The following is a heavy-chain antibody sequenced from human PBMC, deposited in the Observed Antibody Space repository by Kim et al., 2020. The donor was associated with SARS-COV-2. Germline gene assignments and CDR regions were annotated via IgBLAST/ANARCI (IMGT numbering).Heavy chain of an antibody. CDR3: ARNYDSSGYYLKSYYFDY. V-gene: IGHV4-39*02. CDR1: GGSISSSSYY. Sequence: SETLSLTCTVSGGSISSSSYYWGWIRQPPGKGLEWIGNIYYSGSTYYNPSLKSRVTISVDTSKIHFSLKLNSVTAADTAVYYCARNYDSSGYYLKSYYFDYWCRGTLVTVSS. CDR2: IYYSGST. D-gene: IGHD3-22*01. J-gene: IGHJ4*02.